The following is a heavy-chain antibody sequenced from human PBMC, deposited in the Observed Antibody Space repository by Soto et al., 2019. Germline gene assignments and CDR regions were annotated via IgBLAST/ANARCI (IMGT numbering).Heavy chain of an antibody. CDR1: GFSFSSYA. J-gene: IGHJ5*02. CDR2: ISGSGGST. Sequence: PGGSLRLSCAASGFSFSSYAMSWFRQAPGKGLEWVSAISGSGGSTYYADSVKGRFTISRDNSKNTLYLQMNSLRAEDTAVYYCAKDLAPFLSDIVVVPAAEGSLDPWCQGTLVTVFS. D-gene: IGHD2-2*01. V-gene: IGHV3-23*01. CDR3: AKDLAPFLSDIVVVPAAEGSLDP.